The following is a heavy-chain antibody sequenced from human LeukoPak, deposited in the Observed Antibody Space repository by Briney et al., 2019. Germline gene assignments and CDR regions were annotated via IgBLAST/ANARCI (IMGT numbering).Heavy chain of an antibody. D-gene: IGHD3-9*01. V-gene: IGHV4-59*01. CDR3: ARAGYDLSTGYVGAFDI. CDR2: IYYSGST. CDR1: GGSISSYY. Sequence: IPSETLSLTCTVSGGSISSYYWSWIRQAPGKGLECIGYIYYSGSTNYNPSLKSRVTISVDTAKNQFSLNLRSVIAADTAVYYCARAGYDLSTGYVGAFDIWGQGTVVTVSS. J-gene: IGHJ3*02.